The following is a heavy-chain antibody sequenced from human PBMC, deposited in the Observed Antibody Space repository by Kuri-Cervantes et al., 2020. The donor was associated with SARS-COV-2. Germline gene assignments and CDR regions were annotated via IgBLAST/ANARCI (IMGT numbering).Heavy chain of an antibody. CDR3: ARGTVPSAPYDSYCMDV. CDR2: IHSSGTT. CDR1: SDSIGTYY. D-gene: IGHD2-2*01. Sequence: WGSLRLSCTHPSDSIGTYYWNWIRQSPGKGLEWIGRIHSSGTTNYNPSLKSRVTISGHTSKGQFSLSLRSLTTADTAVYYCARGTVPSAPYDSYCMDVWGKGTTVTVSS. V-gene: IGHV4-59*01. J-gene: IGHJ6*03.